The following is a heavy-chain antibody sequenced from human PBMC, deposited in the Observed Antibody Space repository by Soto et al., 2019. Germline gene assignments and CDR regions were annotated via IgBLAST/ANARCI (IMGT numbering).Heavy chain of an antibody. Sequence: EVQLVESGGGLIQPGGSLRLSCAASGFTVSSNYMSWVRQAPGKGLEWVSVIYSGGGTYYADSVKGRFTISRDNSKNTPDIRMTSLRPEDRALYYCARDKSSSPHYYGMAVWGQGTTVSVSS. CDR2: IYSGGGT. CDR1: GFTVSSNY. CDR3: ARDKSSSPHYYGMAV. V-gene: IGHV3-53*01. D-gene: IGHD3-10*01. J-gene: IGHJ6*02.